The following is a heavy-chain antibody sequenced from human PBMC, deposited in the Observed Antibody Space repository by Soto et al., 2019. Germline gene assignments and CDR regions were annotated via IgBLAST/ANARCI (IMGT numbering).Heavy chain of an antibody. D-gene: IGHD3-3*01. CDR3: ARGRTGFGSGYLVYYYYGIDV. CDR1: GYTFTSYD. CDR2: MNPNSGNT. J-gene: IGHJ6*02. Sequence: ASVKVSCKASGYTFTSYDINWVRQATGQGLEWMGWMNPNSGNTGYAQKFQGRVTMTRNTSISTAYMELSSLRSEDTAVYYCARGRTGFGSGYLVYYYYGIDVWGQGTTVTVSS. V-gene: IGHV1-8*01.